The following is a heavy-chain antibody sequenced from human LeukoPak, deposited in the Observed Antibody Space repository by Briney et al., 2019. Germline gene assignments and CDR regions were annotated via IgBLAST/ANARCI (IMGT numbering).Heavy chain of an antibody. D-gene: IGHD3-10*01. Sequence: GGSLRLSCAASGFAFNYAWVSWVRQAPGKGLEWIGRIKSKPDGGTTDYAAPVKGRFTISRDDSTNTLYLQMNSLKSEDTAVYYCTTYGSGRKFDYWGQGILVTVSS. J-gene: IGHJ4*02. CDR2: IKSKPDGGTT. CDR1: GFAFNYAW. CDR3: TTYGSGRKFDY. V-gene: IGHV3-15*01.